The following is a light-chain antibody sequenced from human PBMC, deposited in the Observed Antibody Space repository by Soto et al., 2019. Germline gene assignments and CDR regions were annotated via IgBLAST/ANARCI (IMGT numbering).Light chain of an antibody. V-gene: IGLV2-14*01. CDR2: EVS. CDR1: SSDVGGYNY. Sequence: QSALTQPASVSGSPGQSITISCTGTSSDVGGYNYVSWYQQHPGKAPKLMIYEVSNRPSGISNRFSGSKSGNTASLTISGLQAEDEADYYCNSFRTNYTWLFGGGTKLTVL. CDR3: NSFRTNYTWL. J-gene: IGLJ3*02.